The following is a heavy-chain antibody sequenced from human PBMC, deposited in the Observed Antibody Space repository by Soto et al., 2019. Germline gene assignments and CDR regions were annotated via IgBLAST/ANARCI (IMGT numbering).Heavy chain of an antibody. CDR3: VRDYVMDV. J-gene: IGHJ6*02. V-gene: IGHV3-21*01. Sequence: GGSLRLSCEASGFTFSDFSFNWVRQAPGKGLEWVSSISSTSTYIHYADSVRGRFTISRDNAKNSLHLQMNSLRAEDTAVYYCVRDYVMDVWGQGTTVTSP. CDR1: GFTFSDFS. CDR2: ISSTSTYI. D-gene: IGHD3-10*02.